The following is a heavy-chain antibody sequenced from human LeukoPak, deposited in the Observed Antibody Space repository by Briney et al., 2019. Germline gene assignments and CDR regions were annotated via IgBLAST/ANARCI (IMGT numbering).Heavy chain of an antibody. CDR2: IYYSGTT. Sequence: SETLSLTCTVPGGSISYYHWSWIRQSPGEGLEWIGYIYYSGTTNYNPSLKSRVTISVDTSKNQFSLQLRSVTAADTAVYYCAREDPQTTVPEGMDVWGQGTTVTVSS. V-gene: IGHV4-59*01. J-gene: IGHJ6*02. D-gene: IGHD4-17*01. CDR1: GGSISYYH. CDR3: AREDPQTTVPEGMDV.